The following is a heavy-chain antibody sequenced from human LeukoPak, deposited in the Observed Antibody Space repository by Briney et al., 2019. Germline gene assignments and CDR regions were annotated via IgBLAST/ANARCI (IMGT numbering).Heavy chain of an antibody. CDR3: ARVNLEVIVVPPLRWFDP. D-gene: IGHD3-22*01. V-gene: IGHV4-30-4*01. J-gene: IGHJ5*02. Sequence: SETLSLTCTVSGGSISRGDYYWSWIRQPPGKGLEWIGYIYYSGSPYYNPYLKSRVTISVDTSKNQFSLKLSSVTAADTAVYYCARVNLEVIVVPPLRWFDPWGQGTLVTVSS. CDR1: GGSISRGDYY. CDR2: IYYSGSP.